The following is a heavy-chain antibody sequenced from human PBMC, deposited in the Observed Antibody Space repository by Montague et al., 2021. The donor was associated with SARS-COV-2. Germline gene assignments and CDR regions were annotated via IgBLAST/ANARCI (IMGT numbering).Heavy chain of an antibody. CDR3: ARVGRKQNYYLDY. CDR2: IYYSGAI. V-gene: IGHV4-39*01. J-gene: IGHJ4*02. CDR1: GGSISSSTYY. D-gene: IGHD1-14*01. Sequence: SETLSLTCTVSGGSISSSTYYWGWIRQPPGKGLEWIGNIYYSGAISYTPSLSSRVTISVDTSKNQFSLKLRSVTAADTAVYFCARVGRKQNYYLDYWGQGALVTVSS.